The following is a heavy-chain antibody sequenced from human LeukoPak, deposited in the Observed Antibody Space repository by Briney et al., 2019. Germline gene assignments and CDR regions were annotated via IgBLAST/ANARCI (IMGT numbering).Heavy chain of an antibody. V-gene: IGHV4-39*01. CDR3: ARRTSGTVPTFDY. J-gene: IGHJ4*02. CDR2: IYYSGST. CDR1: GGSISSSSYY. D-gene: IGHD2-2*01. Sequence: SQTLSLTCTVSGGSISSSSYYWGWLRQPPGTGLEWIGSIYYSGSTYYNPSLKSRVTISVDTSKNQFSLKLSSVTAADTAVYYCARRTSGTVPTFDYWGQGTLVTVSS.